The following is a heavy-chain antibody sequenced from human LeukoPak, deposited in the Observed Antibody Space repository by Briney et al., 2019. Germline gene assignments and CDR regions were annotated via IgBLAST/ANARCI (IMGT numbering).Heavy chain of an antibody. V-gene: IGHV3-33*01. CDR2: IWYDGSNK. CDR3: ARNNGNYVMDV. Sequence: GGSLRLSCAASGFTFRNYGMHWVRQAPGKGLEWVTIIWYDGSNKYYGDSVKGRFAFSRDNSANIVYLQMNSLRVEDTAVYYCARNNGNYVMDVWGQGTTVTVSS. CDR1: GFTFRNYG. J-gene: IGHJ6*02. D-gene: IGHD1-26*01.